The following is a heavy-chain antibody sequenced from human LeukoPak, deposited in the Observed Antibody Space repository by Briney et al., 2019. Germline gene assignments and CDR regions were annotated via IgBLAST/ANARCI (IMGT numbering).Heavy chain of an antibody. D-gene: IGHD3-3*01. CDR1: GYTFTGYY. CDR2: INPNSGGT. Sequence: ASVKVSCKASGYTFTGYYMHWVRQAPGQGLEWMGWINPNSGGTNYAQKFQGRVTMTRDTSISTAYMDLSRPRSDDTAVYYCARLLEWSQARDYWGQGTLVTVSS. CDR3: ARLLEWSQARDY. J-gene: IGHJ4*02. V-gene: IGHV1-2*02.